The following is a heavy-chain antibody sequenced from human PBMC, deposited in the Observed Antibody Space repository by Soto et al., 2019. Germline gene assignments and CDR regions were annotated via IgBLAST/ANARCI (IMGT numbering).Heavy chain of an antibody. CDR1: GYSFTNHW. D-gene: IGHD3-22*01. Sequence: RGESLKISCKGSGYSFTNHWIGWVRQMPGKGLEWMGIIYPGDSDTRYSPSFQGQVTISADKSISTAYLQWSSLKASDTAMYYCARRGDSSTYYSFDPWGQGTLVTVSS. J-gene: IGHJ5*02. CDR2: IYPGDSDT. V-gene: IGHV5-51*01. CDR3: ARRGDSSTYYSFDP.